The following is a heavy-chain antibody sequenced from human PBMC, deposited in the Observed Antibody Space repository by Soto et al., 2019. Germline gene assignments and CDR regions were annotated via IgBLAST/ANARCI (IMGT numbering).Heavy chain of an antibody. V-gene: IGHV3-30-3*01. J-gene: IGHJ6*02. Sequence: GGSLRLSCAASGFTFSSYAMHWVRQAPGKGLEWVAVISYDGSNKYYADSVKGRFTISRDNSKNTLYLQMNSLRAEDTAVYYCARVWSSAAENYYYYYGMDVWGQGTTVTVSS. CDR1: GFTFSSYA. CDR2: ISYDGSNK. CDR3: ARVWSSAAENYYYYYGMDV. D-gene: IGHD6-13*01.